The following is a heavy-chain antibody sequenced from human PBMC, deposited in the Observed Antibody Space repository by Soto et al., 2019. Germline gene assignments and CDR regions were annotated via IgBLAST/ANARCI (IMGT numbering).Heavy chain of an antibody. V-gene: IGHV1-2*02. CDR3: ARNTDYYYGLGSGNGQGV. CDR2: INPKFGDT. CDR1: GYTFTAYH. J-gene: IGHJ6*01. D-gene: IGHD3-10*01. Sequence: QVRLVQSGAEVKEPGDSVRVSCEASGYTFTAYHIHWVRQAPGQGLEWMGWINPKFGDTGYAQDFQGRVSMTSDMSSSPVYMELSRLTSEDTAIYYCARNTDYYYGLGSGNGQGVWGQGTTVTVFS.